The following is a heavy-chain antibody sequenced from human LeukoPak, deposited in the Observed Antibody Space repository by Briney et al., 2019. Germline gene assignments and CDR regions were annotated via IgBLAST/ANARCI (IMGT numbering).Heavy chain of an antibody. CDR1: GFNFIDCS. D-gene: IGHD5-12*01. CDR3: ARDHRYAFDN. J-gene: IGHJ4*01. CDR2: IGTSSGNT. Sequence: NPGGSLRLCCAASGFNFIDCSMNWVRQAPGKGLEWISYIGTSSGNTKYADSVKGRFTISRDKARNSLYLQMNSLRVEDTAMYYCARDHRYAFDNWGHGTLVTVSS. V-gene: IGHV3-21*05.